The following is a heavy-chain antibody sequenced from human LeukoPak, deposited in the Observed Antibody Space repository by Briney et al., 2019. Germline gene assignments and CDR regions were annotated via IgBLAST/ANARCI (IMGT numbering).Heavy chain of an antibody. CDR1: GFTFSSYA. J-gene: IGHJ3*02. CDR3: ARVKDEGDYDFWSGTDNAFDI. Sequence: GGSLRLSCAASGFTFSSYAMTWVRQAPGKGLEWVANIKQDGSEKYYVDSVKGRFTISRDNAKNSLYLQMNSLRAEDTAVYYCARVKDEGDYDFWSGTDNAFDIWGQGTMVTVSS. V-gene: IGHV3-7*01. CDR2: IKQDGSEK. D-gene: IGHD3-3*01.